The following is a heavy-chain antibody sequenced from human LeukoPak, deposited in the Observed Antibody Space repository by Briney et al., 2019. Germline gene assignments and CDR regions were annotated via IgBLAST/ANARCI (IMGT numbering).Heavy chain of an antibody. V-gene: IGHV3-30*18. CDR3: AKSSDQQLVPDDY. CDR2: IAYDGSNK. D-gene: IGHD6-13*01. CDR1: GFIFETYG. Sequence: GGSPRLSRAASGFIFETYGMLRVREAPGKGLEWVAVIAYDGSNKVYADSAKGRFTISRDNSKNTLYLQMNSLRAEDTAVYYCAKSSDQQLVPDDYWGQGTLVTGSS. J-gene: IGHJ4*02.